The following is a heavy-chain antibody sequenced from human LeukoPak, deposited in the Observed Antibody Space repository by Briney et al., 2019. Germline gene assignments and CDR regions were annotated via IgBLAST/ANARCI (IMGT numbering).Heavy chain of an antibody. CDR3: ARDRLYSSSSEDY. CDR1: GFTFSSYG. CDR2: IWYDGSNK. Sequence: PGGSLRLSCAASGFTFSSYGMHWVRQAPGKGLEWVAVIWYDGSNKYYADSVKGRFTISRDNSKNTLYLQMNSLRAEDTAVYYCARDRLYSSSSEDYWGQGTLVTVSS. J-gene: IGHJ4*02. V-gene: IGHV3-33*01. D-gene: IGHD6-6*01.